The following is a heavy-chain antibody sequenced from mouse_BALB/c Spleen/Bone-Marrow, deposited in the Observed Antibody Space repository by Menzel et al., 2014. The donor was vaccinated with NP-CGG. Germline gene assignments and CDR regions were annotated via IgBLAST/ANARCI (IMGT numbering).Heavy chain of an antibody. CDR2: INPSSGGT. D-gene: IGHD2-12*01. V-gene: IGHV1S81*02. CDR1: GYTFTSYY. CDR3: TRSRRAMDY. Sequence: VQLQQSGAELVKPGASVKLSCKASGYTFTSYYIYWVKQRPGQGLEWIGEINPSSGGTNFNEKFKSKATLTVDKSSSTAYMQLSSLTSEDSAVYYCTRSRRAMDYWGQGTSVTVSS. J-gene: IGHJ4*01.